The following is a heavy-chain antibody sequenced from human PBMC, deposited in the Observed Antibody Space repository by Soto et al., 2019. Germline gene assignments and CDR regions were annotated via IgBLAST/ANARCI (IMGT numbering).Heavy chain of an antibody. CDR3: ARDRVCSGGSCRTGNWFDP. CDR1: GYTFTSYG. CDR2: ISAYNGNT. Sequence: QVQLVQSGAEVKKPGASVKVSCKASGYTFTSYGISWVRQAPGQGLEWMGWISAYNGNTNYAQKLQGRVTMTTDTSTSTAYMELRSLSSDDTAVYYCARDRVCSGGSCRTGNWFDPWGQGTLVTVSS. D-gene: IGHD2-15*01. J-gene: IGHJ5*02. V-gene: IGHV1-18*01.